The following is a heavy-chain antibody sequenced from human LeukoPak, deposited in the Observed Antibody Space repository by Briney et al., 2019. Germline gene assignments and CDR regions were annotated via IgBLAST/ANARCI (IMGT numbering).Heavy chain of an antibody. Sequence: PGGSLRLSCAASGFTVSSNYMSWVRQAPGKGLEWVSVIYSGGSTYYADSVKGRFTISRDNSKNTLYLQMNSLRAEDTAVYYCARKPDGDYGRFDYWGQGTLVTVSS. CDR2: IYSGGST. D-gene: IGHD4-17*01. V-gene: IGHV3-53*01. CDR3: ARKPDGDYGRFDY. CDR1: GFTVSSNY. J-gene: IGHJ4*02.